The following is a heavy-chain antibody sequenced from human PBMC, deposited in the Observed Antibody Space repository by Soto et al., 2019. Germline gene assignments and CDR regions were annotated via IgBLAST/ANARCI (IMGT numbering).Heavy chain of an antibody. Sequence: QITLKESGPTLVKPTQTLTLTCTFSGFSLSTSGVGVGWIRQPPGKALEWLALIYWDDDKRYSPSLKSRLTITKDTSKNQVVRTMTNMDPVDTATYYCAQVLRYFDWLSDWYFDLWGRGTLVTVSS. CDR3: AQVLRYFDWLSDWYFDL. J-gene: IGHJ2*01. D-gene: IGHD3-9*01. CDR2: IYWDDDK. V-gene: IGHV2-5*02. CDR1: GFSLSTSGVG.